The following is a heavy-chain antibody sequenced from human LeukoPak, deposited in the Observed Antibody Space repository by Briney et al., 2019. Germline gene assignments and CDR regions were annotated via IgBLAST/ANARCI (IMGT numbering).Heavy chain of an antibody. D-gene: IGHD3-22*01. Sequence: SETLSLTCTLSGGSISSYYWSWIRQPPGKGLEWIGYIYYSGSTNYNPSLKSRVTISVDTSKNQFSLKLSSVTAADTAVYYCARLPYYYDSSGYIDYWGQGTLVTVSS. CDR2: IYYSGST. V-gene: IGHV4-59*08. CDR1: GGSISSYY. J-gene: IGHJ4*02. CDR3: ARLPYYYDSSGYIDY.